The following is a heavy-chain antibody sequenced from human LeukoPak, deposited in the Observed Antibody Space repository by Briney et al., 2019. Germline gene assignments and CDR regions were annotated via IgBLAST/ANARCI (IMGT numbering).Heavy chain of an antibody. J-gene: IGHJ4*02. Sequence: GGSLRLSCAASGFTFSSYAMHWVRQAPGKGLEWVAVISYDGSNKYYADSVKGRFTISRDNAKNSLYLQMNSLRAEDTAVYYCARGGVFKAAATFDYWGQGILVTVSS. V-gene: IGHV3-30-3*01. CDR1: GFTFSSYA. D-gene: IGHD2-15*01. CDR3: ARGGVFKAAATFDY. CDR2: ISYDGSNK.